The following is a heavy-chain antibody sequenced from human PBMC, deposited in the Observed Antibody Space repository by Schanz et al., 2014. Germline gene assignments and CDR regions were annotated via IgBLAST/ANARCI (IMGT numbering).Heavy chain of an antibody. J-gene: IGHJ4*02. V-gene: IGHV3-15*01. CDR1: GLIFSNYV. Sequence: EVQLLESGGGLVQPGGSLKLSCAASGLIFSNYVMSWVRQAPGKGLEWVGRIKGKTDGGTADYAAPMKGRFTISRDISKNTLYLQMGSLRAEDVAVYYCARKSLVSAHYDSWGQGTLVTVSS. CDR2: IKGKTDGGTA. CDR3: ARKSLVSAHYDS. D-gene: IGHD2-21*01.